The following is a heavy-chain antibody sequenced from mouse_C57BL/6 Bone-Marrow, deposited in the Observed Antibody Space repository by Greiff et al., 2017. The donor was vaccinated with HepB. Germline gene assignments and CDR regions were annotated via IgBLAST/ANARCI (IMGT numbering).Heavy chain of an antibody. CDR2: ISSGSSTI. D-gene: IGHD2-4*01. CDR1: GFTFSDYG. J-gene: IGHJ3*01. CDR3: ARLRRAWFAY. Sequence: EVHVVESGGGLVKPGGSLKLSCAASGFTFSDYGMHWVRQAPEKGLEWVAYISSGSSTIYYADTVKGRFTISRDNAKNTLFLQMTSLRSEDTAMYYCARLRRAWFAYWGQGTLVTVSA. V-gene: IGHV5-17*01.